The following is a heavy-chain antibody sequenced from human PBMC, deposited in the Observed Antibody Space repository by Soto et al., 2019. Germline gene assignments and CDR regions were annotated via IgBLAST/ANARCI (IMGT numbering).Heavy chain of an antibody. V-gene: IGHV4-4*02. CDR3: ARGAGVDYDFWSGPFDY. CDR1: SGSISSSNW. J-gene: IGHJ4*02. D-gene: IGHD3-3*01. Sequence: SETLSLTCAVSSGSISSSNWWSWVRQPPGKGLEWIGEIYHSGSTNYNPSLKSRVTISVDKSKNQFSLKLSSVTAADTAVYYCARGAGVDYDFWSGPFDYWGQGTLVTVSS. CDR2: IYHSGST.